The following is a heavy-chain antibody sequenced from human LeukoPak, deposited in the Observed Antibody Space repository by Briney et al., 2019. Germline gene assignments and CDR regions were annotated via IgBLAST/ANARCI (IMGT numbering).Heavy chain of an antibody. J-gene: IGHJ4*02. Sequence: GGSLRLSCAASGFTFNSYWMSWVRQAPGKGLEWVANIKQDGSEKYYVDSVKGRFTISRDNAKNSLYPQMNSLRAEDTAVYYCARAGQDYWGQGTLVTVSS. CDR3: ARAGQDY. V-gene: IGHV3-7*01. CDR2: IKQDGSEK. CDR1: GFTFNSYW.